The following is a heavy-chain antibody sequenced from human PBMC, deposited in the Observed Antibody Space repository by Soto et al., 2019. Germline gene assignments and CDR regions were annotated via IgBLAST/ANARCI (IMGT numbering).Heavy chain of an antibody. V-gene: IGHV3-53*01. J-gene: IGHJ4*02. Sequence: GGSLRLSCAAPGFAVSSNYMSWVRQAPGKGLEWVSVIYSGGSTYYADSVKGRFTISRDNSKNTLYLQMNSLRAEDTAVYYCARVPTRSGWYGSLDYWGQGTLVTVSS. CDR1: GFAVSSNY. D-gene: IGHD6-19*01. CDR3: ARVPTRSGWYGSLDY. CDR2: IYSGGST.